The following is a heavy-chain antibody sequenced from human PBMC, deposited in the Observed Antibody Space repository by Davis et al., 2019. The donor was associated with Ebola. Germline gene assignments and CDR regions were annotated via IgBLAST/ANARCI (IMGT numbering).Heavy chain of an antibody. Sequence: GSLRLSCAVSGDSVSSRNWWSWVRQSPGKGLEWIGEIYHGGITNYNPSLKSRVTISVDMSKNQFSLRLTSVTAADTAMYYCARDYYDSNGYLYYFDYWGQGTLVTVSS. CDR2: IYHGGIT. V-gene: IGHV4-4*02. J-gene: IGHJ4*02. CDR1: GDSVSSRNW. CDR3: ARDYYDSNGYLYYFDY. D-gene: IGHD3-22*01.